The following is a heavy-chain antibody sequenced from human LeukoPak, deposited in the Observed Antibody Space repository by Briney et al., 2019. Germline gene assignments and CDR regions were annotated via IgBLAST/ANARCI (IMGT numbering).Heavy chain of an antibody. Sequence: GRSLRLSCAASGFTFNSYGMFWVSQAPGKGLEWVAFIWPDGSNKLYGDSVKGRFTISRDNSKNTVYLQMNSLRAEDTAVYYCARDYCRTTSCLESWGQGTLVTVSS. CDR3: ARDYCRTTSCLES. CDR2: IWPDGSNK. V-gene: IGHV3-33*01. J-gene: IGHJ4*02. D-gene: IGHD2-2*01. CDR1: GFTFNSYG.